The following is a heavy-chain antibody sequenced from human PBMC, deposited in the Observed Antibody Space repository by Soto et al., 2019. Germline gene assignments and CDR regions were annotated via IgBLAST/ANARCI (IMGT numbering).Heavy chain of an antibody. CDR3: ASSSTSLGMDV. D-gene: IGHD2-2*01. Sequence: QVQLQESGPGLLKPSQTLSLTCTVSGGSISSDGYYWSWIRQHPGKGLEWIGYIYYGGSTYYNPSLKSRVTISVDTSKNQFSLKLSSVTAADTAVYYCASSSTSLGMDVWGQGTTVTVSS. CDR2: IYYGGST. CDR1: GGSISSDGYY. V-gene: IGHV4-31*03. J-gene: IGHJ6*02.